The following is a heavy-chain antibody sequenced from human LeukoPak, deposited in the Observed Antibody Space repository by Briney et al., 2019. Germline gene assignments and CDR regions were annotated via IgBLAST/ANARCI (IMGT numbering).Heavy chain of an antibody. J-gene: IGHJ6*02. CDR1: GFTFDDYA. CDR3: AKDKRGRGYSFYGMDV. CDR2: ISWDSGSI. Sequence: GGSLRLSCAASGFTFDDYAMHWVRQAPGKGLEWVSGISWDSGSIGYADSVKGRFTISRDNAKNSLYLQMNSLRAEDTALYYRAKDKRGRGYSFYGMDVWGQGTTVTVSS. V-gene: IGHV3-9*01. D-gene: IGHD5-18*01.